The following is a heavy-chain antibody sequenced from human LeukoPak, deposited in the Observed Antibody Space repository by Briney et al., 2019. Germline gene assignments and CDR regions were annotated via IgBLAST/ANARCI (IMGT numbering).Heavy chain of an antibody. J-gene: IGHJ4*02. V-gene: IGHV4-59*01. CDR2: VFHSGTA. D-gene: IGHD3-10*01. CDR3: AREHMVRGLLDY. CDR1: GDSLRTYY. Sequence: PSETPFLTRTVSGDSLRTYYWRWIRQSPGKELEWIGYVFHSGTANYNPSLESRVTISVDRSQNQFSLKLTSLTAADTAMYFCAREHMVRGLLDYWGQGKMVIVSS.